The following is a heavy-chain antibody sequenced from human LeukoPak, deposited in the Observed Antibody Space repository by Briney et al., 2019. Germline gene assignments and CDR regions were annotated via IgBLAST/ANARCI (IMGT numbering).Heavy chain of an antibody. D-gene: IGHD3-22*01. CDR2: IIPIFGTA. V-gene: IGHV1-69*13. Sequence: SVKVSCKASGGTFSSYAISWVRQAPGQGLEWIGGIIPIFGTANYAQKFQGRVTVTADESTSTAYMELSSLRSEDTAVYYCARPTYYYDSSGYYLYYFDYWGQGTLVTVSS. CDR1: GGTFSSYA. J-gene: IGHJ4*02. CDR3: ARPTYYYDSSGYYLYYFDY.